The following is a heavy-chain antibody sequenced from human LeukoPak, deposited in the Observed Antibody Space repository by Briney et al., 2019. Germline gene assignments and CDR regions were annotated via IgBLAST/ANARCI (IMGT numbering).Heavy chain of an antibody. D-gene: IGHD2-15*01. CDR3: ATGPLGYCSGGSCS. CDR2: MNPNSGNT. Sequence: ASVKVSCKASGYTFTSYDINWVRQATGQGLEWMGWMNPNSGNTGYAQKFQGRVTMTRNTSTSTAYMELSSLRSEDTAVYYCATGPLGYCSGGSCSWGQGTLVTVSS. J-gene: IGHJ4*02. CDR1: GYTFTSYD. V-gene: IGHV1-8*01.